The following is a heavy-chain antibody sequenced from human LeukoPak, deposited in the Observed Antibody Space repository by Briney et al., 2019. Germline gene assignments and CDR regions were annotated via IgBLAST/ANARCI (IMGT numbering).Heavy chain of an antibody. J-gene: IGHJ4*02. V-gene: IGHV4-38-2*02. Sequence: PSETLSLTCTVSGYSISSGYYWGWIRQPPGKGLEWIGSIYHSGSTYYNPSLKSRVTISVDTSKNQFSLKLSSVTAADTAVYYCARADYYDSSGSDYWGQGTLVTVSS. D-gene: IGHD3-22*01. CDR3: ARADYYDSSGSDY. CDR1: GYSISSGYY. CDR2: IYHSGST.